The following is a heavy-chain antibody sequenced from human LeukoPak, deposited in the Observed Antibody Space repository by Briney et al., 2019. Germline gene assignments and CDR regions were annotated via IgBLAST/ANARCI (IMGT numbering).Heavy chain of an antibody. V-gene: IGHV3-11*04. CDR1: GFTFSDNY. J-gene: IGHJ4*02. Sequence: GGSLRLSCAASGFTFSDNYMSWIRQAPGKGLEWISYISSSGTAISYADSVKGRLTISRDNAKNSLYLQMNSLRAEDTAVYYCARTISRGYFDYWGQGTLVTASS. D-gene: IGHD3-10*01. CDR2: ISSSGTAI. CDR3: ARTISRGYFDY.